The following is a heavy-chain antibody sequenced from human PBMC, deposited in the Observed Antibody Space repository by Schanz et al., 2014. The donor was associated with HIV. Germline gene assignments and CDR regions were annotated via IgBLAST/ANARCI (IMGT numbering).Heavy chain of an antibody. CDR1: GFTFSSYS. D-gene: IGHD2-2*01. CDR3: ARSQKGTSCCSPLDF. CDR2: TSSDGTT. V-gene: IGHV3-21*01. Sequence: EVQLVESGGGLVKPGGSLRLSCAASGFTFSSYSMNWVRQAPGKGLEWVSFTSSDGTTYYADSVKGRFTISRDISKNRVFLQMNSLSTEDAAVYHCARSQKGTSCCSPLDFWGQGTPVTV. J-gene: IGHJ4*02.